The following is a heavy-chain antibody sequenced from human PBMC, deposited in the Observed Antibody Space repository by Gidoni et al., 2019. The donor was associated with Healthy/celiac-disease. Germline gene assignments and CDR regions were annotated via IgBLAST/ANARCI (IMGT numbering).Heavy chain of an antibody. CDR2: ISGSGGST. D-gene: IGHD3-16*01. V-gene: IGHV3-23*01. CDR1: GFTFSRYA. J-gene: IGHJ6*02. Sequence: EVQLLESGGGLVQPGGSLRLSCAASGFTFSRYARSWVRQAPGKGLEWVSAISGSGGSTYYADSVKGRFTISRDNSKNTLYLQMNSLRAEDTAVYYCAKTVGHYYYYYGMDVWGQGTTVTVSS. CDR3: AKTVGHYYYYYGMDV.